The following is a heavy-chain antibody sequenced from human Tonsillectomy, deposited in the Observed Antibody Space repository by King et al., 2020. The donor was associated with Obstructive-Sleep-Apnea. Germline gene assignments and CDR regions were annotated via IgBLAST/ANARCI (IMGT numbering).Heavy chain of an antibody. Sequence: VQLQQSGPGLVKPSQTLSLTCAIFGDSVSSKSVAWNWIRQSPSRGLEWLGRIFYRSKWYSDYSVSVKSRITINQDTFRNQFSRQLNSVTPEDTAVYSCARVLYDTSWSTFDIWGQGTMVTVSS. CDR3: ARVLYDTSWSTFDI. CDR2: IFYRSKWYS. V-gene: IGHV6-1*01. CDR1: GDSVSSKSVA. D-gene: IGHD3-22*01. J-gene: IGHJ3*02.